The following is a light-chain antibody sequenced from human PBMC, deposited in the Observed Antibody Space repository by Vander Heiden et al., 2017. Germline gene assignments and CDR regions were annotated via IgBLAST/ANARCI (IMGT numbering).Light chain of an antibody. CDR3: SSYTINNLYV. V-gene: IGLV2-14*03. J-gene: IGLJ1*01. CDR2: DVT. Sequence: QSALTQPASVSGSPGQSITISCTGTSSDVGLYNYVSWYQQHPGKVPKLMIYDVTNRPSGVSNRFSGSQSGNTASLTISGLQAEDEADYYCSSYTINNLYVFGTGTKVTVL. CDR1: SSDVGLYNY.